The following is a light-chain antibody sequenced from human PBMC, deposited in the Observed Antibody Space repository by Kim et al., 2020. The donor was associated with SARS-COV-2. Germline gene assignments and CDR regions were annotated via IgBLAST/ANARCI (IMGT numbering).Light chain of an antibody. CDR1: QSISSW. V-gene: IGKV1-5*03. CDR2: KAS. Sequence: ASVGDRVTITCRASQSISSWLAWYQQKPGKAPKLLIYKASNLENGVPSRFSSSGSGTEFTLTIGSLQPDDFATYYCQQYKSYSLTFGQGTKVDIK. CDR3: QQYKSYSLT. J-gene: IGKJ1*01.